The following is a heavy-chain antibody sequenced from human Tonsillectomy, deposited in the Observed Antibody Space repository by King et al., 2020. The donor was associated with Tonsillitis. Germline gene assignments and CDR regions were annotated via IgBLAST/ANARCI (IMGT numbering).Heavy chain of an antibody. D-gene: IGHD3-22*01. V-gene: IGHV4-31*03. CDR3: TRVPNTMIVVA. J-gene: IGHJ5*02. CDR1: GGSVRSAAFY. Sequence: VQLQESGPGLVKPSQTLSLTCTVSGGSVRSAAFYWSWIRQHPRKGLEWIGYISYSGTTYYNPSLKSRVRMSVDTSKNQVSLNLNSVTAADTAVYYGTRVPNTMIVVAWGQGTLITVST. CDR2: ISYSGTT.